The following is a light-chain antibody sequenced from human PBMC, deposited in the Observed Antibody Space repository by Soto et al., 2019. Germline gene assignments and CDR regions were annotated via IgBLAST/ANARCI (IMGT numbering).Light chain of an antibody. V-gene: IGLV2-23*01. CDR2: EGS. Sequence: QSALTQPASVSGSPGQSITISCTGTSSDVGSYNLVSWYQQHPGKAPKLMIYEGSKRPSGVSNRFSGSKSGNTAYLTISGIQAEDEADYYCCSYAGSSTPVVFGGGTKLTVL. CDR1: SSDVGSYNL. J-gene: IGLJ2*01. CDR3: CSYAGSSTPVV.